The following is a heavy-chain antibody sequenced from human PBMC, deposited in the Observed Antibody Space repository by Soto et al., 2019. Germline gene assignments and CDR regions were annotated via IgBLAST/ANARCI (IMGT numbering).Heavy chain of an antibody. CDR3: ARFAMYYDILTGYYPEYYFDY. J-gene: IGHJ4*02. V-gene: IGHV4-31*03. Sequence: PSVTLPLTGTVSGGSIGSGGYYWSWIRQHPRKGLECIGYIYYSGSTNYNPSLKSRVTISVDTSKNQFSLKLSSVTAADTAVYYCARFAMYYDILTGYYPEYYFDYWGQGTLVTVSS. CDR1: GGSIGSGGYY. CDR2: IYYSGST. D-gene: IGHD3-9*01.